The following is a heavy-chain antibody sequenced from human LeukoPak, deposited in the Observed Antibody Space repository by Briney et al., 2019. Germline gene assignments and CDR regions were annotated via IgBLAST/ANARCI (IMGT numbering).Heavy chain of an antibody. Sequence: GGSLRLSCAASGFTFSSYSMNWVRQAPGKGLEWVANIKQDGSEKYYVDSVKGRFTISRDNANNSPHLQMNSLGVEDTAVYYCAREVSGQYIWGQGTLVTVSS. CDR2: IKQDGSEK. V-gene: IGHV3-7*01. CDR1: GFTFSSYS. D-gene: IGHD6-19*01. CDR3: AREVSGQYI. J-gene: IGHJ4*02.